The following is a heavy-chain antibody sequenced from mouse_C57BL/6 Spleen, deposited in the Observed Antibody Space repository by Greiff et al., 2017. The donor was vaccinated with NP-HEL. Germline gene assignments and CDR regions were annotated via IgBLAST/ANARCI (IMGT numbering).Heavy chain of an antibody. CDR2: ISDGGSYT. CDR3: AILTTVDY. Sequence: EVQRVESGGGLVKPGGSLKLSCAASGFTFSSYAMSWVRQTPETRLEWVATISDGGSYTYYPDNVKGRFTISRDNAKNNLYLQMSHLKSEDTAMYYCAILTTVDYWGQGTTLTVSS. V-gene: IGHV5-4*01. CDR1: GFTFSSYA. J-gene: IGHJ2*01. D-gene: IGHD1-1*01.